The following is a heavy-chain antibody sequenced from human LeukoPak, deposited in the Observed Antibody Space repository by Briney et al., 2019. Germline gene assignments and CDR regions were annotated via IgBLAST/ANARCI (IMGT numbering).Heavy chain of an antibody. Sequence: QPGRSLRLSCAASGCTFSSYAMTWVRQAPGKVLEWVSTISGVGDSTYYATSVKGRFTISRDNSKNTLYLQMNSLRAEDTAIYYCAKSRYSSGWDYFDYWGQGTLVTVSS. CDR3: AKSRYSSGWDYFDY. V-gene: IGHV3-23*01. CDR2: ISGVGDST. CDR1: GCTFSSYA. D-gene: IGHD6-19*01. J-gene: IGHJ4*02.